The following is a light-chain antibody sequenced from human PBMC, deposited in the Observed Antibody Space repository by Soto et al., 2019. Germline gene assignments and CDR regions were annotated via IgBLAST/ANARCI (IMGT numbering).Light chain of an antibody. CDR1: QSVTSSY. CDR2: GAS. CDR3: QQYGSSPSYT. Sequence: EIVLTQSPGTLSLSPGERATLACRASQSVTSSYLAWYQQKPGQPPRLLIYGASSRATGIPDRFSGSGSGTAFTLTISRLEPEDVAVYYCQQYGSSPSYTFGQGTKLEIK. J-gene: IGKJ2*01. V-gene: IGKV3-20*01.